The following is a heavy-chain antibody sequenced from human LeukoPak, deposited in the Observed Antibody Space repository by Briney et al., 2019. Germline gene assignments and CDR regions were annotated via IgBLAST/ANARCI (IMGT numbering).Heavy chain of an antibody. CDR1: GVSISSSNSY. V-gene: IGHV4-39*01. D-gene: IGHD1-26*01. J-gene: IGHJ3*02. CDR2: IYYSGNT. Sequence: SETLSLTCTVSGVSISSSNSYWGWIRQPPGKGLEWIGSIYYSGNTYYNASLKSQVSISIDTSKNQFSLRLTSVTAADTAVYYCAGEWERDAFDIWGQGTMVTVSS. CDR3: AGEWERDAFDI.